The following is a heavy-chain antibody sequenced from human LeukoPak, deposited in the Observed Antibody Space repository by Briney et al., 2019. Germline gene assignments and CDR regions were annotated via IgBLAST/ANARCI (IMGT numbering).Heavy chain of an antibody. V-gene: IGHV4-59*01. D-gene: IGHD3-22*01. CDR3: ARELYYYDSSGYYDY. CDR1: GGSISSYY. Sequence: SSETLSLTCTVSGGSISSYYWSWIRQPPGKGLEWIGYIYYSGSTNYNPSLKSRVNISVDTSKNQFSLKLSSVIAADTAVYYCARELYYYDSSGYYDYWGRGTLVTVSS. CDR2: IYYSGST. J-gene: IGHJ4*02.